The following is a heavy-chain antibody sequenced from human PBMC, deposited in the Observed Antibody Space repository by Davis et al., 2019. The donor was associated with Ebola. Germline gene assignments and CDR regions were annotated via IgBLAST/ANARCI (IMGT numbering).Heavy chain of an antibody. CDR2: IDPSDSYT. V-gene: IGHV5-10-1*01. D-gene: IGHD6-13*01. J-gene: IGHJ6*02. CDR3: ARRGHSSSWYVHYYGMDV. CDR1: GYSFTSYW. Sequence: GESLKISCKGSGYSFTSYWISWVRQLPGKGLEWMGRIDPSDSYTNYSPSFQGHVTISADKSISTAYLQWSSLKASDTAMYYCARRGHSSSWYVHYYGMDVWGQGTTVTVSS.